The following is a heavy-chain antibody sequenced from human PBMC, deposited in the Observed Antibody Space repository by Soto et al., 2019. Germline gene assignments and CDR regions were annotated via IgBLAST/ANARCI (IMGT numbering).Heavy chain of an antibody. V-gene: IGHV1-3*01. J-gene: IGHJ6*04. Sequence: QVQLVQSGAEVKKPGASVKVSCTASGYTFTSYAMHWVRQAPGQRLEWMGWINAGNGNTKYSQRFQGRGTITRDTTASTAYMELSSLRSEDTAVYYCASALAAPPLDVWGKGTTVTVSS. CDR3: ASALAAPPLDV. D-gene: IGHD2-15*01. CDR2: INAGNGNT. CDR1: GYTFTSYA.